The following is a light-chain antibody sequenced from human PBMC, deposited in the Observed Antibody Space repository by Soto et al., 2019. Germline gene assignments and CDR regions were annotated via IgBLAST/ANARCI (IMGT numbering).Light chain of an antibody. CDR1: QGIGND. V-gene: IGKV1-17*01. CDR2: SAS. Sequence: DIQMTQSPSSLSASVGDRVTITCRASQGIGNDLGWYQQKPGKAPTRLIYSASSLSSGVPSRFSGSGFGTDFTLTISSLQHEDFARYYCLQHNTYPLTFGGGTKVEI. CDR3: LQHNTYPLT. J-gene: IGKJ4*01.